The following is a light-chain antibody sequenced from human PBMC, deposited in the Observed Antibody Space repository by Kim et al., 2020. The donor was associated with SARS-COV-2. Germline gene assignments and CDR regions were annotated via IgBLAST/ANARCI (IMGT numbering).Light chain of an antibody. J-gene: IGLJ3*02. V-gene: IGLV1-44*01. Sequence: ELTQPPSASGTPGQGVTISCSGSSSNIGSNNVNWYQQLPGTAPKLLIYSNNQRPSGVPDRFSGSKSGTSASLAISGLQSEDEADYYCAAWDDSLNAWVFGGGTQLTVL. CDR2: SNN. CDR3: AAWDDSLNAWV. CDR1: SSNIGSNN.